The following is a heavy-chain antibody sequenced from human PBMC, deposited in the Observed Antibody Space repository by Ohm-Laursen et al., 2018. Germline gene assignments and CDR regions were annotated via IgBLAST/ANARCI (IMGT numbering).Heavy chain of an antibody. CDR1: GGSISSSSYY. D-gene: IGHD3-9*01. Sequence: GTLSLTCTVSGGSISSSSYYWGWIRQPPGKGLEWIGSIYYSGSTYYNPSLKSRVTIFVDTSKNQFSLKLSSVTAADTAVYYCARLQRYDILTGYYPPFDYWGQGTLVTVSS. J-gene: IGHJ4*02. CDR2: IYYSGST. CDR3: ARLQRYDILTGYYPPFDY. V-gene: IGHV4-39*01.